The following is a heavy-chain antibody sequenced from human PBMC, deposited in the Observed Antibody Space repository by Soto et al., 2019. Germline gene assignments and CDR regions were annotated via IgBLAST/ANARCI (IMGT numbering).Heavy chain of an antibody. J-gene: IGHJ6*02. V-gene: IGHV4-30-4*08. CDR2: IHYSGSI. CDR3: AREDDGGDRDYYGLDV. Sequence: QVQLQQSGPGLVKPSQTLSLTCAVSGGSISYEYYHWTWIRQSPGKGLEWIGYIHYSGSIIYNPSFKSRVTISVDTSKNQFSLQLCSVTAADTAVYFCAREDDGGDRDYYGLDVWGQGTTVTVSS. CDR1: GGSISYEYYH. D-gene: IGHD2-21*02.